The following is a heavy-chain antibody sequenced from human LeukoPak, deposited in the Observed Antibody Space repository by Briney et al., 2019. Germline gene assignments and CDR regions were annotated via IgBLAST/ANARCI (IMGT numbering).Heavy chain of an antibody. CDR1: GFTFRTYA. Sequence: PGGSLRLSCAAAGFTFRTYAMSWVRLAPGKGQEWVSAISGSSGSTSYADSVKGRFTISRDNSKNTVYLQMNSLRAEDTAVYYCAKDSSFFDYWGQGTLVTVSS. CDR3: AKDSSFFDY. V-gene: IGHV3-23*01. J-gene: IGHJ4*02. CDR2: ISGSSGST.